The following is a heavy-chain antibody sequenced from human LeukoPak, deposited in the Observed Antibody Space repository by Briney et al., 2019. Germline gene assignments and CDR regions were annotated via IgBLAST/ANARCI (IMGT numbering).Heavy chain of an antibody. CDR3: ARGPIYGDYVLDY. V-gene: IGHV4-31*03. CDR2: IYYSGST. CDR1: GGSISSGGYY. Sequence: ASEILSLTCTVSGGSISSGGYYWSWIRQHPGKGLEWIGYIYYSGSTYYNPSLKSRVTISVDTSKNQFSLKLSSVTAADTAVYYCARGPIYGDYVLDYWGQGTLVTVSS. J-gene: IGHJ4*02. D-gene: IGHD4-17*01.